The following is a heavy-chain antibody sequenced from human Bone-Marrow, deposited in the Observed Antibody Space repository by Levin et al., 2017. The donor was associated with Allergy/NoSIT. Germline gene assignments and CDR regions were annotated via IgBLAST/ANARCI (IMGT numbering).Heavy chain of an antibody. J-gene: IGHJ2*01. CDR3: ARDPAVTRDGYFDL. CDR2: INPNNGAA. Sequence: GESLKISCKASGFAFTDYYMHWVRQAPGQGLEWLGWINPNNGAAKYALKFQDRVTMTRDTSISTAYMEFRRLRSDDTAVFYCARDPAVTRDGYFDLWGRGTLVSVSS. CDR1: GFAFTDYY. V-gene: IGHV1-2*02. D-gene: IGHD4-17*01.